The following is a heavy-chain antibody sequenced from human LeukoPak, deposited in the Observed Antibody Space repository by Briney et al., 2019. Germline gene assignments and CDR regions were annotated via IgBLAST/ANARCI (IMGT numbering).Heavy chain of an antibody. CDR3: ARHWATVTTFYVDFGWFDP. J-gene: IGHJ5*02. CDR2: IYYSGST. D-gene: IGHD4-17*01. CDR1: GGSISSSSYY. V-gene: IGHV4-39*01. Sequence: SETLSLTCTVSGGSISSSSYYWGWIRQPPGKGLEWIGSIYYSGSTYYNPSLKSRVTISVDTSKNQFSLKLSSVTAADTAVYYCARHWATVTTFYVDFGWFDPWVQGTLVTVSS.